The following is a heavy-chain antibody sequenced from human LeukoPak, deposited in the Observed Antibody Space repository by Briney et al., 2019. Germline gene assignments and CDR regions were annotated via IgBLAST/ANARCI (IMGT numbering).Heavy chain of an antibody. D-gene: IGHD3-10*01. V-gene: IGHV1-69*06. CDR2: IIPIFGTA. J-gene: IGHJ6*04. CDR1: GGTFSSYA. Sequence: ASVKVSCKASGGTFSSYAISWVRQAPGQGLEWMGGIIPIFGTANYAQKFQGRVTITADKSTSTAYMELSSLRSEDTAVYYCARLGSGSFNYYYYGMDVWGKGTTVTVSS. CDR3: ARLGSGSFNYYYYGMDV.